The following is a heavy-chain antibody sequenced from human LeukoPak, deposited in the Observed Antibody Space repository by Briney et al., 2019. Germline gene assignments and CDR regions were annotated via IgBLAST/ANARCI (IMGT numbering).Heavy chain of an antibody. CDR1: GFTFSDYW. V-gene: IGHV3-7*01. Sequence: QSGGSLRLSCTGSGFTFSDYWMTWARQAPGKGLEWVANLRSDGSDKYYVDSVKGRFTISRDNAKKLVYLQMNSLRAEDTAVYYCARDAYDDASESWGQGTLVTVSS. J-gene: IGHJ5*02. CDR2: LRSDGSDK. D-gene: IGHD3-3*01. CDR3: ARDAYDDASES.